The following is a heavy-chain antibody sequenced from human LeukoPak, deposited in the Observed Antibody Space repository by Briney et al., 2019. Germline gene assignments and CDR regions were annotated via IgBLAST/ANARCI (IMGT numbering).Heavy chain of an antibody. V-gene: IGHV4-34*01. CDR2: INHSGST. D-gene: IGHD6-13*01. Sequence: SETLSLTCAVYGGSFSGYYWSWIRQPPGKGLEWIGEINHSGSTNYIPSLKSRVTISVDTSKNQFSLKLSSVTAADTAVYYCARGTQQLVRWLDYWGQGTLVTVSS. CDR1: GGSFSGYY. CDR3: ARGTQQLVRWLDY. J-gene: IGHJ4*02.